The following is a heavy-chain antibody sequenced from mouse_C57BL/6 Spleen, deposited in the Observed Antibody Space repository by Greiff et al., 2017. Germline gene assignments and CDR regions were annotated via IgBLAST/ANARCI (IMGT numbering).Heavy chain of an antibody. J-gene: IGHJ3*01. Sequence: EVQLQESGPGLVKPSQSLSLTCSVTGYSITSGYYWNWIRQFPGNKLEWMGYISYDGSNNYNPSLKNRISITRDTSKNQFFLKLNSVTTEDTATYYCARGIYYGPEGVAYWGQGTLVTVSA. CDR3: ARGIYYGPEGVAY. V-gene: IGHV3-6*01. CDR2: ISYDGSN. D-gene: IGHD2-1*01. CDR1: GYSITSGYY.